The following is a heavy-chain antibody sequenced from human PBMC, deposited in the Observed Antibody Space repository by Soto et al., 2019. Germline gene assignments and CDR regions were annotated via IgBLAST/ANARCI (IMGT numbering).Heavy chain of an antibody. CDR3: ARDFYDILTGSFYYYYGMDV. Sequence: GGSLRLSCAASGFTFSSYAMHWVRQAPVKGLEWVAVISYDGSNKYYADSVKGRFTISRDNSKNTLYLQMNSLRAEDTAVYYCARDFYDILTGSFYYYYGMDVWAQGTTVTVSS. J-gene: IGHJ6*02. D-gene: IGHD3-9*01. CDR1: GFTFSSYA. CDR2: ISYDGSNK. V-gene: IGHV3-30-3*01.